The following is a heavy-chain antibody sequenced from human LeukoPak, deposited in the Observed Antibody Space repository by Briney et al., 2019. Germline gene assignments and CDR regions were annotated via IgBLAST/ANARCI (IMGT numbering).Heavy chain of an antibody. CDR1: GFTFSSYG. CDR3: AKGSSSSRPYYFDY. J-gene: IGHJ4*02. Sequence: GRSLRLSCAASGFTFSSYGMHWVRQAPGKGLEWVAVIWYDGSNKYYADSVKGRFTISRDNSKNTLYLQMNSLRVEDTAVYFCAKGSSSSRPYYFDYWGQGTLVTVSS. CDR2: IWYDGSNK. V-gene: IGHV3-33*06. D-gene: IGHD6-6*01.